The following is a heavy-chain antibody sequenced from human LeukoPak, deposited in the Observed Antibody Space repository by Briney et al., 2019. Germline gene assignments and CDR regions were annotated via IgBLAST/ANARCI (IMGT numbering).Heavy chain of an antibody. D-gene: IGHD4-11*01. CDR1: GFTFSSYG. CDR2: I. V-gene: IGHV3-15*01. CDR3: SWVGRTLAPGTVTDFCDYMAV. Sequence: GGSLRLSCAASGFTFSSYGMSWVRQAPGKGLEWVGRIPLAVKSRFTISRDDSKNTLDLQMNSLIIEDTATYYCSWVGRTLAPGTVTDFCDYMAVWGRGTTVTVSS. J-gene: IGHJ6*03.